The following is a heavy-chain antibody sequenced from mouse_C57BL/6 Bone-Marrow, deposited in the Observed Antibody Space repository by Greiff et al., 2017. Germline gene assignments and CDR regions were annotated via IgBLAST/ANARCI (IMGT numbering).Heavy chain of an antibody. D-gene: IGHD1-1*01. CDR3: ARGHYGSSGAY. CDR1: GYTFTSYW. Sequence: VQLQQPGAELVKPGASVKLSCKASGYTFTSYWMQWVKQRPGQGLEWIGEIDPSDSYTNYNQKFKGKATLTVDTSSSTAYMQLSSLTSEDSAVYYCARGHYGSSGAYWGQGTLVTVSA. CDR2: IDPSDSYT. V-gene: IGHV1-50*01. J-gene: IGHJ3*01.